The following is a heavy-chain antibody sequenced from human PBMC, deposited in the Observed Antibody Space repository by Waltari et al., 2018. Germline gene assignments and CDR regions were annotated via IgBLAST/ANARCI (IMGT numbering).Heavy chain of an antibody. CDR3: AKDGSAEPFDY. Sequence: QVQLQESGPGLVKPSETLSLTCTVSGDSINNHNWAWIRQPPGKGLEWIGYAYYTGRTNCNPSLRSRLTISVDTSKNQFSLNLNSVTAADTAVYYCAKDGSAEPFDYWGQGTLVTVSS. CDR1: GDSINNHN. V-gene: IGHV4-59*11. CDR2: AYYTGRT. J-gene: IGHJ4*02. D-gene: IGHD2-15*01.